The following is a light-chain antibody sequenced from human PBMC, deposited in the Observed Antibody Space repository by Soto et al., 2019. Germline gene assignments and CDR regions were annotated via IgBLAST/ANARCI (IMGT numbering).Light chain of an antibody. Sequence: EIVMTQAAATLSVTPGERATLSCRASQSISSHLAWYQQKPGQAPRLLIHGASTRATGIPARFSGSGSGTEFTLVISSLQSEDFAVYYCQQYHYWWAFGQGTKV. CDR2: GAS. CDR3: QQYHYWWA. J-gene: IGKJ1*01. V-gene: IGKV3-15*01. CDR1: QSISSH.